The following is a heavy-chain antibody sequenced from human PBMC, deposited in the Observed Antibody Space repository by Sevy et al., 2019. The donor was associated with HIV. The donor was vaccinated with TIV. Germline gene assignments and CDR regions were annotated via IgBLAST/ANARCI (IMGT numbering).Heavy chain of an antibody. CDR3: ARSGPQQLVLRHFDY. V-gene: IGHV1-69*13. CDR1: GGTFSSYA. D-gene: IGHD6-13*01. J-gene: IGHJ4*02. Sequence: SVKVSCKASGGTFSSYAISWVRQAPGQGLEWMGGIIPIFGTANYAQKFQGRVTITADESTSTAYMELSSLRSEDTAVYYCARSGPQQLVLRHFDYWGQGTLVTVSS. CDR2: IIPIFGTA.